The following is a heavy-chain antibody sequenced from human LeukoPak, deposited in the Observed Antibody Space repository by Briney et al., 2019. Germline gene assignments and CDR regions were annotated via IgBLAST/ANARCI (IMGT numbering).Heavy chain of an antibody. CDR2: ISYDGSNK. CDR3: AKVSTVAGREDY. J-gene: IGHJ4*02. Sequence: ALRLSCAASGFTFSSYAVHWVRQAPGKGLEWVAVISYDGSNKYYADSVKGRFTISRDNSKNTLYLQMNSLRAEDTAVYYCAKVSTVAGREDYWGQGTLVTVSS. V-gene: IGHV3-30-3*01. CDR1: GFTFSSYA. D-gene: IGHD6-19*01.